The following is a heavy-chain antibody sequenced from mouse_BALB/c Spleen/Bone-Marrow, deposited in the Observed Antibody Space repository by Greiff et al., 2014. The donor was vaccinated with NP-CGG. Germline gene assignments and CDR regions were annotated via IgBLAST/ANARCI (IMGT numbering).Heavy chain of an antibody. CDR1: GYSFTSFI. CDR3: ARAMIYYYAMDY. J-gene: IGHJ4*01. V-gene: IGHV1-14*01. CDR2: INPYNDGT. D-gene: IGHD2-4*01. Sequence: QLQQSGPELVKPGASVKMSCKASGYSFTSFIMHWVKKKPGQGLEWIGYINPYNDGTKYNEKFKGKAILTSDKSSSTANVELSSLTSEDSAVYYCARAMIYYYAMDYWGQGTSVTVSS.